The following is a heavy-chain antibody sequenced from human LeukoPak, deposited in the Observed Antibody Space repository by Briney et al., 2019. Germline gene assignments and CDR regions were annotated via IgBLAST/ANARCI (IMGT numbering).Heavy chain of an antibody. J-gene: IGHJ4*02. D-gene: IGHD3-10*01. CDR3: ARWYYYGSGSYYSPSLDY. V-gene: IGHV3-48*03. CDR1: GFTFSSYE. Sequence: GGSLRLSCAASGFTFSSYEMNWVRQAPGKGLEWVSYISSSGSTIYYADSVKGRFTISRDNAKNSLYLQMNSLRAEDTAVYYCARWYYYGSGSYYSPSLDYWGQGTLVTVSS. CDR2: ISSSGSTI.